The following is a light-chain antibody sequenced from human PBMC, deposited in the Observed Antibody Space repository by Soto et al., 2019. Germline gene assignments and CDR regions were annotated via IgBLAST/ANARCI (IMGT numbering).Light chain of an antibody. V-gene: IGKV1-12*01. CDR3: QQADSVTIT. J-gene: IGKJ5*01. CDR2: DXF. CDR1: VDINVG. Sequence: DIHMTQSPSSVSASVGDRVTMSXRASVDINVGFAWYQQEPGXAPKXXXDDXFILQRGAPSRFSGYGSGTDFTLSISSLQPEYFATYYCQQADSVTITFGQGTRLEIK.